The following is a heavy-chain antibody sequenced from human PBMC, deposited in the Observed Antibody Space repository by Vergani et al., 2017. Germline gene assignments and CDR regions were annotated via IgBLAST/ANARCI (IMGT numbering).Heavy chain of an antibody. D-gene: IGHD4-17*01. CDR1: GFTFTSSA. CDR2: IVVGSGNT. CDR3: AADLGDYGDYLGAFDI. V-gene: IGHV1-58*02. J-gene: IGHJ3*02. Sequence: QMQLVPSGPEVKTPGTSVTVSCKASGFTFTSSAMQWVRQARGQRLEWIGWIVVGSGNTNYAQKFQERVTITRDMSTSTAYMELSSLRSEDTAVYYCAADLGDYGDYLGAFDIWGQGTMVTVSS.